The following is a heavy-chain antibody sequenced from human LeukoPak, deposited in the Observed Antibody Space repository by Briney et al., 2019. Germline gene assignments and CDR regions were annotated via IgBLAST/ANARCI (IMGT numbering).Heavy chain of an antibody. CDR3: ASGPKRITPFDY. CDR2: IYSGGST. V-gene: IGHV3-66*01. D-gene: IGHD2-15*01. CDR1: GFTVSSNY. Sequence: PGGSLRLSCAASGFTVSSNYMSWVRQAPGKGLEWVSVIYSGGSTYCADSVKGRFTISRDNSKNTLYLQMNSLRAEDTAVYYCASGPKRITPFDYWGQGTLVTVSS. J-gene: IGHJ4*02.